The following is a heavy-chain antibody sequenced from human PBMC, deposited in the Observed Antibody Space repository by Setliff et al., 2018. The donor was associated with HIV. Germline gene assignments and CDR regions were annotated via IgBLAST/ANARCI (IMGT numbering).Heavy chain of an antibody. D-gene: IGHD1-7*01. CDR3: ARHRGMPGTTWYNHYMDV. CDR1: GGSISSSSYY. V-gene: IGHV4-39*07. CDR2: VYNSGIT. J-gene: IGHJ6*03. Sequence: PSETLSLTCTVSGGSISSSSYYWGWIRQPPGKGLEWIGSVYNSGITFKNPSLKSRVSISVDRSGNQFSLRLSSVTAADTAVYYCARHRGMPGTTWYNHYMDVWGTGATVTVSS.